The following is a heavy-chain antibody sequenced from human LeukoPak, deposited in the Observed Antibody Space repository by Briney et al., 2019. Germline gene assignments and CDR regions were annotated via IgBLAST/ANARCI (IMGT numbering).Heavy chain of an antibody. Sequence: VGSLRLSCAASGFTFSSYSMNWVRQAPGKGLEWVSSISSSSSYIYYADSVKGRFTISRDNAKNSLYLQMNSLRAEDTAVYYCARVGGATIDYWGQGTLVTVSS. CDR3: ARVGGATIDY. CDR2: ISSSSSYI. CDR1: GFTFSSYS. D-gene: IGHD3-10*01. V-gene: IGHV3-21*01. J-gene: IGHJ4*02.